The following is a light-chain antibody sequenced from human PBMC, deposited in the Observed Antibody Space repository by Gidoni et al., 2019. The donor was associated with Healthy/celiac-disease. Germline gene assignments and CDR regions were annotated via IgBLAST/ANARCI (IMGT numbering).Light chain of an antibody. V-gene: IGLV3-21*03. CDR2: DDS. Sequence: SYVLTHPPSGSVAPGKTARITCGGNNIGSKSVHWYQQKPGQSPVLVVYDDSDRPSGIPERFSGSNSGNTATLTISRVEAGDESDYYCQVWDSSSDHPVFGGGTKLTVL. J-gene: IGLJ2*01. CDR3: QVWDSSSDHPV. CDR1: NIGSKS.